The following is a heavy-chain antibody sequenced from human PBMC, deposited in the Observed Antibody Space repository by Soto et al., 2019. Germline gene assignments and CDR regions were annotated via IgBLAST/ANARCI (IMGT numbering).Heavy chain of an antibody. CDR3: ARGYRISGSTRLGYYYGMDV. D-gene: IGHD1-7*01. CDR1: GFTFSSYS. Sequence: PGGSLRLSCAASGFTFSSYSMNWVRQAPGKGLEWVSSISYSSSDIYFADSVKGRFTMSRVNAENSLFLQMNSLRVEDTAVYYCARGYRISGSTRLGYYYGMDVWGQGTTVTVSS. CDR2: ISYSSSDI. J-gene: IGHJ6*02. V-gene: IGHV3-21*01.